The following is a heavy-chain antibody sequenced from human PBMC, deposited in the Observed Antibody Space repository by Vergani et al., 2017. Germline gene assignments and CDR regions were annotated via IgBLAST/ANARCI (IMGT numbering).Heavy chain of an antibody. CDR2: VKSDGNSA. CDR1: GFTLGQYW. V-gene: IGHV3-74*03. J-gene: IGHJ5*02. Sequence: EVQLVESGGGLVQPGGSLRLSCAASGFTLGQYWMHWVRQTPGTGLEWVSRVKSDGNSAMYADSVKGRFTISRDNSKNTLYLEMKSLRVEDTAVYYCARARCGGACFMSNWLDTWGQGTQVGVSS. D-gene: IGHD2-21*02. CDR3: ARARCGGACFMSNWLDT.